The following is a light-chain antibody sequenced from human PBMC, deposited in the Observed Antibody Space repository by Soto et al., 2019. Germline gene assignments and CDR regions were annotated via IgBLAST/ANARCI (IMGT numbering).Light chain of an antibody. CDR2: EVS. Sequence: QSALTQPASVSGSPGQSITISCTGTSSDVSGYNYVSWHQQHPGKAPKLMIHEVSNRPSGVSNRFSGSKSGNTASLTISGLQAEDEADYYCSSYTSSSTLVFGGGTKLTVL. CDR3: SSYTSSSTLV. CDR1: SSDVSGYNY. J-gene: IGLJ2*01. V-gene: IGLV2-14*01.